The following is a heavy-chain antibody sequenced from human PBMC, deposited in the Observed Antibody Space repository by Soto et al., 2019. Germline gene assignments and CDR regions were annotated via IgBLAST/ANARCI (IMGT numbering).Heavy chain of an antibody. D-gene: IGHD6-6*01. CDR3: ARHLRGTSEYYYYYGMDV. V-gene: IGHV5-10-1*01. Sequence: RGESLKISCKGSGYSFTSYWISWVRQMPGKGLEWMGRIDPSDSYTNYSPSFQGHVTISADKSISTAYLQWSSLKASDTAMYYCARHLRGTSEYYYYYGMDVWGQGTTVTVSS. CDR1: GYSFTSYW. J-gene: IGHJ6*02. CDR2: IDPSDSYT.